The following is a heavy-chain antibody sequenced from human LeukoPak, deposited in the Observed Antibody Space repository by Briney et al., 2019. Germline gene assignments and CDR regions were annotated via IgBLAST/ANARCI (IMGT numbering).Heavy chain of an antibody. J-gene: IGHJ5*02. D-gene: IGHD2-2*01. CDR1: GFTFSSFD. CDR3: ARADCSGSTCYLRRSWFDP. CDR2: ISTSSRYI. Sequence: GGSLRLSCAASGFTFSSFDMNWVRQAPGKGLEWVSSISTSSRYIYYRDSVKGRFTISRGDAKNSLYLQMNSLRVEDTAVYYCARADCSGSTCYLRRSWFDPWGQGTLVTVSS. V-gene: IGHV3-21*01.